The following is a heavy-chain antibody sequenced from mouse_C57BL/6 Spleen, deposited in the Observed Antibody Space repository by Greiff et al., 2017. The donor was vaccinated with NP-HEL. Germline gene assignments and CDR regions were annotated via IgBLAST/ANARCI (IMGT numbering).Heavy chain of an antibody. Sequence: VQLQQPGTELVKPGASVKLSCKASGYTFTSYWMHWGKRRPGQGLGWIGNIIPSNGGTNYNEKFKSKATLTVDKSSSTAYMQLSSLTSEDSAVYYCARSSRNWADYWGQGTTLTVSS. D-gene: IGHD4-1*01. J-gene: IGHJ2*01. CDR2: IIPSNGGT. CDR3: ARSSRNWADY. V-gene: IGHV1-53*01. CDR1: GYTFTSYW.